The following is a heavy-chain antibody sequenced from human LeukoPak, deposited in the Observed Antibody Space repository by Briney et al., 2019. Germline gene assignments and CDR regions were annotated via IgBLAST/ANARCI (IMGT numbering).Heavy chain of an antibody. V-gene: IGHV1-2*02. CDR3: ARARSTWAFDY. J-gene: IGHJ4*02. CDR2: INPTSGGT. CDR1: GYTFTYPY. Sequence: ASVKVSCKASGYTFTYPYVHWGRQAPGQGLEWMGWINPTSGGTHFPQNFQGRVTMTRDTSLSTIYMELSSLRSDDTAVYHCARARSTWAFDYWGQGTLVTVSS. D-gene: IGHD2-2*01.